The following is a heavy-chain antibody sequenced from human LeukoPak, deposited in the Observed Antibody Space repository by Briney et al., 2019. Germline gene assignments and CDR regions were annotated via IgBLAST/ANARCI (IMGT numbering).Heavy chain of an antibody. CDR2: IIPILGIA. CDR3: ARVRLSGSGFDS. V-gene: IGHV1-69*04. J-gene: IGHJ5*01. CDR1: GGTFSSYA. Sequence: ASVKVSCKASGGTFSSYAISWVRQAPGQGLEWMGRIIPILGIANYAQKFQGRVTITADKSTSTAYMELSSLRSEDTAVYYCARVRLSGSGFDSWGQGTPVTVSS.